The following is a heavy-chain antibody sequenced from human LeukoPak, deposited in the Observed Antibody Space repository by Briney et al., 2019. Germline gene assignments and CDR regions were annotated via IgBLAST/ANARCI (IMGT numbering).Heavy chain of an antibody. D-gene: IGHD3-10*01. CDR1: GFTFNNYG. CDR2: VSYDGRNK. Sequence: PGRSLRLSCAASGFTFNNYGMHWVRQAPRKGLEWVAVVSYDGRNKYNAESVKGRFTISRDNSESTLYLQMDSLRAEDTAVYYCAKDLGRAMVRGGGMDAWGQGTTVTVSS. V-gene: IGHV3-30*18. CDR3: AKDLGRAMVRGGGMDA. J-gene: IGHJ6*02.